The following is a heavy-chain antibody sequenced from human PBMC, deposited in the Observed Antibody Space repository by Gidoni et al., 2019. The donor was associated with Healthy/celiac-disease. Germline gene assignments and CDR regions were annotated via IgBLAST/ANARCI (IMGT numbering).Heavy chain of an antibody. D-gene: IGHD2-2*01. CDR1: GCTFSSYA. J-gene: IGHJ6*02. Sequence: QVQLVQSGAEVKKPGSSVKVSCKASGCTFSSYAISWVRQAPGQGLEWMGGIIPIFGTANYAQKFQGRVTITADESTSTAYMELSSLRSEDTAVYYCASHGGIDCSSTSCYVRRTYYYYGMDVWGQGTTVTVSS. CDR3: ASHGGIDCSSTSCYVRRTYYYYGMDV. CDR2: IIPIFGTA. V-gene: IGHV1-69*01.